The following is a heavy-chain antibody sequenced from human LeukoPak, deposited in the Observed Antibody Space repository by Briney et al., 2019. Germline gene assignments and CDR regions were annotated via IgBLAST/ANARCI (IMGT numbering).Heavy chain of an antibody. J-gene: IGHJ4*02. CDR1: VYTFTSYD. Sequence: GASVKVSCKASVYTFTSYDINWVRQATGQGLEWMGWMNPNSGNTGYAQKFQGRVTMTRNTSISTAYMELSSLRSEDTAVYYCARALASSGWYVYWGQGTLVTVSS. CDR2: MNPNSGNT. V-gene: IGHV1-8*01. D-gene: IGHD6-19*01. CDR3: ARALASSGWYVY.